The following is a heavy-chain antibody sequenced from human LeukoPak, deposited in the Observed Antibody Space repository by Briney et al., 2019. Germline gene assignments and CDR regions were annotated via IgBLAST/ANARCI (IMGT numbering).Heavy chain of an antibody. CDR3: ARDPDGGEDGYSSSWLY. J-gene: IGHJ4*02. D-gene: IGHD6-13*01. CDR1: GYTFTSYG. V-gene: IGHV1-69*04. Sequence: GASVKVSCKASGYTFTSYGISWVRQAPGQGLEWMGRIIPILGIANYAQKFQGRVTITADKSTSTAYMELSSLRSEDTAVYYCARDPDGGEDGYSSSWLYWGQGTLVTVSS. CDR2: IIPILGIA.